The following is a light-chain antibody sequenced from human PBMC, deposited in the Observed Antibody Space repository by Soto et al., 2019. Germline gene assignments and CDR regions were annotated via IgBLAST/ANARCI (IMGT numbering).Light chain of an antibody. J-gene: IGKJ1*01. CDR1: QDIGRN. CDR2: TSS. V-gene: IGKV1-39*01. Sequence: DIQMTQSPSSLSASVGDRVTITCQASQDIGRNLNWYQQKPGKAPTLLIFTSSSLQSGVPSRFSGSGSGTDFILTISSLQPEDFATYYCQQSYSTPPTFGQGTKVDIK. CDR3: QQSYSTPPT.